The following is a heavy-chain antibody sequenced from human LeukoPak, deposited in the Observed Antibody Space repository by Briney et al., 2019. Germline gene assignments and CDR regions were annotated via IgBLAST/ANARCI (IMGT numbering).Heavy chain of an antibody. CDR2: INHSGST. CDR1: GGSFSGYY. CDR3: ARGSTYSSSWYDH. V-gene: IGHV4-34*01. D-gene: IGHD6-13*01. J-gene: IGHJ5*02. Sequence: PSETLSLTCAVYGGSFSGYYWSWIRQPPGKGLEWIGEINHSGSTNYNPSLKSRVTISVDTSKNQFSLKLSSVTAADTAVYYCARGSTYSSSWYDHWGQGTLVTVSS.